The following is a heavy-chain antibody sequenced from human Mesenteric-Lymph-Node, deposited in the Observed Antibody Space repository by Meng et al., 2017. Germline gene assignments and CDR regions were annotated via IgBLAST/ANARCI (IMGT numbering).Heavy chain of an antibody. CDR3: ASAITFGGVIGY. J-gene: IGHJ4*02. CDR1: GGSISSYY. CDR2: IYYSGST. D-gene: IGHD3-16*01. V-gene: IGHV4-59*01. Sequence: GSLRLSCTVSGGSISSYYWSWIRQPPGKGLEWIGYIYYSGSTNYNPSLKSRVTISVDTSKNQFSLKLSSVTAADTAVYYCASAITFGGVIGYWGQGTLVTVSS.